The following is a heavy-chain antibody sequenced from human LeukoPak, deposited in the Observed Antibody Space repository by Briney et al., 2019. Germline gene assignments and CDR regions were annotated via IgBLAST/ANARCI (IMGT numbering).Heavy chain of an antibody. D-gene: IGHD3-10*01. Sequence: GGSLRLSCAASGFTFSGSAMHWVRQASGKGLEWVGRIRSKANSYATAYAASVKGRFTISRDDSKNTAYLQMNSLKTEDTAVYYRTRHEITMVRGVIITLDYWGQGTLVTVSS. CDR1: GFTFSGSA. CDR3: TRHEITMVRGVIITLDY. CDR2: IRSKANSYAT. V-gene: IGHV3-73*01. J-gene: IGHJ4*02.